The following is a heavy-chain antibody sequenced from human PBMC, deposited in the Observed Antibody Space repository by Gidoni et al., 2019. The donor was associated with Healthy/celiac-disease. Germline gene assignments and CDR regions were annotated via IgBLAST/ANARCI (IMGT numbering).Heavy chain of an antibody. CDR2: ISSSSSYI. Sequence: EVQRVESGGGLVKPGGSLRLSCAASGGTVSSESMNGVRQAPGKGLEWVSSISSSSSYISSADSVKGRFTIPRDNAKNSLYLQMNSLIAEDTAVYYCARDAGGFYGSGSYSGAFDIWGQGTMVTVSS. CDR3: ARDAGGFYGSGSYSGAFDI. J-gene: IGHJ3*02. D-gene: IGHD3-10*01. CDR1: GGTVSSES. V-gene: IGHV3-21*01.